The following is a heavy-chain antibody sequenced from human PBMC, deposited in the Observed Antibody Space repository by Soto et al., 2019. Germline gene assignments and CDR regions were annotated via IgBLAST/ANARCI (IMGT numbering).Heavy chain of an antibody. Sequence: SGPTLVNPTQTLTLTCTFSGISLSTSGVGVGWIRQPPGKALEWLALIYWNDDKYYSPSLRSRLTITKDISKNQVVITMTNMDPVDTATYYCAHRQAMAAGAIWDYWGQGTQVTVSS. CDR3: AHRQAMAAGAIWDY. CDR2: IYWNDDK. V-gene: IGHV2-5*01. J-gene: IGHJ4*02. D-gene: IGHD6-13*01. CDR1: GISLSTSGVG.